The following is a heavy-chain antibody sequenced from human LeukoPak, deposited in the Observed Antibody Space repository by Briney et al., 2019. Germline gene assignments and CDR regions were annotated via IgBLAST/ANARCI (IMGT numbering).Heavy chain of an antibody. CDR2: SDPEDGER. CDR3: VTGFTTMAVDYFDY. D-gene: IGHD5-18*01. CDR1: GKTLSDLS. J-gene: IGHJ4*02. V-gene: IGHV1-24*01. Sequence: ASVKVSCKVSGKTLSDLSIHWLRQPTGKGLEWLGGSDPEDGERIYAQMLQGRVTMTEDTSIDPAYMELSSLRSEDTAVYYCVTGFTTMAVDYFDYRGQGTLVTVSP.